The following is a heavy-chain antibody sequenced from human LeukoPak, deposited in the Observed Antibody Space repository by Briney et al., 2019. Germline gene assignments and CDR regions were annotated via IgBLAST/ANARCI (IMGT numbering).Heavy chain of an antibody. CDR1: GYTFTGYY. Sequence: ASVKVSCKASGYTFTGYYMHWVRQAPGQGLEWMGWINPNSGGTNCAQKFQGRVTMTRDTSISTAYMELSRLRSDDTAVYYCARARWKVWIRQWLPPGYWGQGTLVTVSS. J-gene: IGHJ4*02. D-gene: IGHD6-19*01. CDR2: INPNSGGT. V-gene: IGHV1-2*02. CDR3: ARARWKVWIRQWLPPGY.